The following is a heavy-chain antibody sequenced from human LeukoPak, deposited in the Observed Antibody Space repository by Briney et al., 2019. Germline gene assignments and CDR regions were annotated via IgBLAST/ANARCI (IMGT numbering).Heavy chain of an antibody. CDR1: GFTFSSYW. CDR2: IKQDGSEK. CDR3: ARDRGSSVSYYYYYYYMDV. V-gene: IGHV3-7*01. J-gene: IGHJ6*03. Sequence: PGGSLRLSCAASGFTFSSYWMSWVRQAPGKGLEWVANIKQDGSEKYYVDSVKGRFTISRDNAKNSLYLQMNSLRAEDTAVYYCARDRGSSVSYYYYYYYMDVWGKGTTVTVSS. D-gene: IGHD6-6*01.